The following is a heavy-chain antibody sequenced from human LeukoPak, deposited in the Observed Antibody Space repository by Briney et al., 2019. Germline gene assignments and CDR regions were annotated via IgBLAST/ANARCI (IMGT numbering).Heavy chain of an antibody. CDR3: AREGRLTGASYWYFDL. Sequence: GASVKVSCKASGGTFSSYAISWVRQAPGQGLEWMGRIIPILGIANYAQKFQGRVTITADKPTSTAYMGLSSLRSEDTAVYYCAREGRLTGASYWYFDLWGRGTLVTVSS. CDR1: GGTFSSYA. J-gene: IGHJ2*01. D-gene: IGHD7-27*01. CDR2: IIPILGIA. V-gene: IGHV1-69*04.